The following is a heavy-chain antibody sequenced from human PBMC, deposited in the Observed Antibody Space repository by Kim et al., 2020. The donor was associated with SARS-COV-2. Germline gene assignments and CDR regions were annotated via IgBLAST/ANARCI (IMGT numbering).Heavy chain of an antibody. D-gene: IGHD3-10*01. Sequence: SLKSRVTISVDTSKNQFSLKLSSVTAADTAVYYCARGRYITMVRNNWFDPWGQGTLVTVSS. V-gene: IGHV4-34*01. CDR3: ARGRYITMVRNNWFDP. J-gene: IGHJ5*02.